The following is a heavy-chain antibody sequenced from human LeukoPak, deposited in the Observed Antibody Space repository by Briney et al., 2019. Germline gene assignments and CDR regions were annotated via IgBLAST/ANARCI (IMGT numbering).Heavy chain of an antibody. CDR2: IYTSGST. CDR1: GGSISSYY. CDR3: ARDLPYCSSTSCYRWFDP. Sequence: PSETLSLTCSVSGGSISSYYWSWLRQPAGKGLEWIGRIYTSGSTNYNPSLKSRVTMSVDTSKNQFSLKLSSVTAADTAVYYCARDLPYCSSTSCYRWFDPWGQGTLVTVSS. V-gene: IGHV4-4*07. J-gene: IGHJ5*02. D-gene: IGHD2-2*01.